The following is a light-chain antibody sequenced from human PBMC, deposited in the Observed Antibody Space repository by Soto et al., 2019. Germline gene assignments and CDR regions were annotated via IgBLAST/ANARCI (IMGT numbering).Light chain of an antibody. CDR2: GAS. J-gene: IGKJ1*01. V-gene: IGKV3-20*01. CDR1: QGVSSSH. Sequence: EIVLTQSPGTLSLSPGERATLSCRASQGVSSSHLAWYQQKPGQAPRLLIYGASSRATGIPDRFSGSGSGTDFTLTISRLEPEDFAVYYCQHYGSSLLTFGQGTKV. CDR3: QHYGSSLLT.